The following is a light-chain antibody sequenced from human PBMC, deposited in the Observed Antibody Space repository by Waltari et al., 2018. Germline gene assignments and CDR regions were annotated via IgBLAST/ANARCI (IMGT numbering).Light chain of an antibody. V-gene: IGLV3-27*01. CDR3: YSAADNSRV. CDR2: RDS. Sequence: SFELRQPSSVSVSPGQTAKITCPGGVLVTKYGRLIQQKPGQAPVLVIFRDSERPPGIPERFSGSSSGTTVTLTITGVQVEDEADYYCYSAADNSRVFGGGTKLTVL. J-gene: IGLJ3*02. CDR1: VLVTKY.